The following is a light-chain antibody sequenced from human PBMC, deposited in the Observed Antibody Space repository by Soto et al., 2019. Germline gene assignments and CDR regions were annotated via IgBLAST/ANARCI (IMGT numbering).Light chain of an antibody. J-gene: IGKJ1*01. CDR1: QTISSW. CDR3: QHYNSYSEA. CDR2: KAS. Sequence: DIQMTQSPSTLSGSVGDRVTITCRASQTISSWLAWYQQKPGNAPKLLIYKASALKSGVPSRFSGSGSGTEFTLPISSLQPDDFATYYYQHYNSYSEAFGQGTNVELK. V-gene: IGKV1-5*03.